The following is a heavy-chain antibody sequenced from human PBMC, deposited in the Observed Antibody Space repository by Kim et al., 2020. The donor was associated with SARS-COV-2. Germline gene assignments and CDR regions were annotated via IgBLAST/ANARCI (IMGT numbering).Heavy chain of an antibody. CDR3: SRSTTVFSLPDY. CDR1: GFSFGDYT. CDR2: IRSQAYGGTS. V-gene: IGHV3-49*04. J-gene: IGHJ4*02. Sequence: GGSLRLSCRGSGFSFGDYTMAWVRQAPGEGLEWVGFIRSQAYGGTSEYAASVKGRFTLSRDDSKNTGYLQMNSLKAEDTAVYYCSRSTTVFSLPDYWGQGTLVTVSS. D-gene: IGHD4-17*01.